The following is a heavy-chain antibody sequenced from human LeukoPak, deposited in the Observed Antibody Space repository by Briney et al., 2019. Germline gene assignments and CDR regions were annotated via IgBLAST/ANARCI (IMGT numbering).Heavy chain of an antibody. D-gene: IGHD3-10*01. J-gene: IGHJ4*02. CDR2: ISSGGSTI. V-gene: IGHV3-48*03. CDR1: GFTFSSYE. Sequence: GSLRLSCAASGFTFSSYEMNWVRQAPGKGLEWVSYISSGGSTIYYADSVKGRFTISRDNAKNSLYLQMISLRAEDTAVYYCARELDYYGSGSFDYWGQGTLVTVSS. CDR3: ARELDYYGSGSFDY.